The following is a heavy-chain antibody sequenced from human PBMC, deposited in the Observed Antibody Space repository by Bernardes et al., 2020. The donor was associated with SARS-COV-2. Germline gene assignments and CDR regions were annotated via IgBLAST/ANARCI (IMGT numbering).Heavy chain of an antibody. D-gene: IGHD2-21*02. CDR2: ISGSGGST. Sequence: GGSLRLSCAASGFTFSSYAMSWVRQAPGKGLEWVSAISGSGGSTYYADSVKGRFTISRDNSKNTLYLQMNSLRAEDTAVYYCAKDSTPPSYCGGDCYGAFDIWGKGTMVTVSS. CDR1: GFTFSSYA. J-gene: IGHJ3*02. CDR3: AKDSTPPSYCGGDCYGAFDI. V-gene: IGHV3-23*01.